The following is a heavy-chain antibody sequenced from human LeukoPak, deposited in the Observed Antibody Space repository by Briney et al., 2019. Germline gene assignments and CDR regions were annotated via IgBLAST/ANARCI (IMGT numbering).Heavy chain of an antibody. V-gene: IGHV1-69*13. Sequence: SVKVSCKASGRTFSSYAISWVRQAPGQGLEWMGGIIPIFGIANYAQKFEGRVTITAGESTRTAYMEPSSELSEDTAVYYCARTRKMSPARGIAARGDNFDYWGQGTLVTVSS. J-gene: IGHJ4*02. CDR2: IIPIFGIA. CDR3: ARTRKMSPARGIAARGDNFDY. CDR1: GRTFSSYA. D-gene: IGHD6-6*01.